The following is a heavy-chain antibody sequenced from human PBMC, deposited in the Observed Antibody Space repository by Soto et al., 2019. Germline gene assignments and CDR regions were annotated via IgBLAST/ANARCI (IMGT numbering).Heavy chain of an antibody. CDR3: AKTYGSRTYLFDY. CDR2: ISGSGGST. D-gene: IGHD3-10*01. Sequence: GGSLRLSCAASGFTFRSYAMSWVRQAPGKGLEWISWISAISGSGGSTYYANSVKGRFTISKDNSNNTLYLQMNSLRAEDTAIYYCAKTYGSRTYLFDYWGQGTLVTVSS. J-gene: IGHJ4*02. CDR1: GFTFRSYA. V-gene: IGHV3-23*01.